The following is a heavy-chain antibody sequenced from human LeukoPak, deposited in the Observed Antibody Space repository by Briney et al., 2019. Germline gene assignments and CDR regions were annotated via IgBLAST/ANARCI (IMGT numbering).Heavy chain of an antibody. J-gene: IGHJ6*03. V-gene: IGHV3-30-3*01. D-gene: IGHD1-7*01. CDR1: GFTFSSYA. CDR2: ISYDGSNK. Sequence: GGSLRLSCAASGFTFSSYAMHWVRQAPGKGLEWVAVISYDGSNKYYADSVKGRFTISRDNSKNTLYLQMNSLRAEDTAVYYCAKVLSGTTSPYYYYYMDVWGKGTTVTVSS. CDR3: AKVLSGTTSPYYYYYMDV.